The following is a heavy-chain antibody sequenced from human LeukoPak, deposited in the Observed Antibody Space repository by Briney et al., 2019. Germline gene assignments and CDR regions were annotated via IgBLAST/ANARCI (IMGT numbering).Heavy chain of an antibody. CDR3: AKDRDGDFHSYLDV. D-gene: IGHD4-17*01. CDR1: GFTFSVYA. Sequence: PGGSLRLSCEASGFTFSVYAMSWIRQAPGKGLEWVSLISATGAKTSYADSVKGRFTISRDNSRNMVFLQMHSLRAEDTAVYYCAKDRDGDFHSYLDVWGKGTTVSVSS. CDR2: ISATGAKT. J-gene: IGHJ6*04. V-gene: IGHV3-23*01.